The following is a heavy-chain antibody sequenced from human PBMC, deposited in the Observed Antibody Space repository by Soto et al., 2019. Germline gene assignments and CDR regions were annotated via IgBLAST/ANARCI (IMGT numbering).Heavy chain of an antibody. CDR1: GFTFSSYG. J-gene: IGHJ6*02. CDR3: ARVLGYCSGGSCYEGGMYYYYGMDV. V-gene: IGHV3-33*01. Sequence: HPGGSLRLSCAASGFTFSSYGMHWVRQAPGKGLEWVAVIWYDGSNKYYADSVKGRFTISRDNSKNTLYLQMNSLRAEDTAVYYCARVLGYCSGGSCYEGGMYYYYGMDVWGQGTTVTVSS. CDR2: IWYDGSNK. D-gene: IGHD2-15*01.